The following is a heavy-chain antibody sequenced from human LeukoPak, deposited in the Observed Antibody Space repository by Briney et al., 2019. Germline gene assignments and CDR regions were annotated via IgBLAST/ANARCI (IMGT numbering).Heavy chain of an antibody. CDR2: ISYDGSNK. V-gene: IGHV3-30*03. D-gene: IGHD3-22*01. CDR1: GFTFSSYG. Sequence: GGSLRLSCAASGFTFSSYGMHWVRQAPGKGLEWVAVISYDGSNKYYADSVKGRFTISRDNSKNTLYLQMNSLRAEDTAVYYCARDRTYYYDSSGYPTTRYYFDYWGQGTLVTVSS. J-gene: IGHJ4*02. CDR3: ARDRTYYYDSSGYPTTRYYFDY.